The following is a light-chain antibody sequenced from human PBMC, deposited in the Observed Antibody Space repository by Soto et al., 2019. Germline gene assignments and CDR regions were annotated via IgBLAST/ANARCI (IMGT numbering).Light chain of an antibody. CDR1: QTISSC. V-gene: IGKV1-5*03. CDR2: KAS. J-gene: IGKJ1*01. CDR3: KHYAIYPNR. Sequence: VKQSPVAVSLTVGDRVTITCRASQTISSCLAWYQQKPGKAPKLLIYKASTLKSGVPSRFSGSGSGTEFTLTISSLQPEDVARYYCKHYAIYPNRFAQGA.